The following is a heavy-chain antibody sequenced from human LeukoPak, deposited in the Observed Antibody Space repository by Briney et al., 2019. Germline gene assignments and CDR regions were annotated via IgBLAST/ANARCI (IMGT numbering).Heavy chain of an antibody. Sequence: GGSLRLSCAASGFTFSSYAMHWVRQAPGKGLEWVAVISYDGSNKYYADSVKGRFTISRDNSKNTLYLQMNSPRAEDTAVYYCARDNRGKNWFDPWGQGTLVTVSS. V-gene: IGHV3-30*04. D-gene: IGHD3-16*01. CDR1: GFTFSSYA. CDR3: ARDNRGKNWFDP. CDR2: ISYDGSNK. J-gene: IGHJ5*02.